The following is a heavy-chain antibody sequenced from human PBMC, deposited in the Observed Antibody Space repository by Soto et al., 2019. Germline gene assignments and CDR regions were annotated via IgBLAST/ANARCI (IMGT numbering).Heavy chain of an antibody. Sequence: PSETLSLTCTVSGGSISSSSYYWGWIRQPPGKGLEWIGSIYYSGSTYYNPSLKSRVTISVDTSKNQFSLKLSSVTAADTAVYYCARPREVYDILTGYYSPAYFDYWGQGTLVTVSS. CDR1: GGSISSSSYY. V-gene: IGHV4-39*01. D-gene: IGHD3-9*01. CDR2: IYYSGST. CDR3: ARPREVYDILTGYYSPAYFDY. J-gene: IGHJ4*02.